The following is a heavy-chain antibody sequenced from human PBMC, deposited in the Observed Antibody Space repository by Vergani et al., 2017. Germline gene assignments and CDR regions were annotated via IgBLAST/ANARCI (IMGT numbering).Heavy chain of an antibody. CDR3: ARSQPAITNDAFDI. V-gene: IGHV4-30-2*01. Sequence: QLQLQESGSGLVKPSQTLSLTCAVSGGSISSGGYSWSWIRQPPGKGLEWIGYIYNSGSTYYNPSLKSRVTISVDMSKNQFSLKLSSVTAADTAVYYCARSQPAITNDAFDIWGQGTMVTVSS. D-gene: IGHD5-24*01. J-gene: IGHJ3*02. CDR2: IYNSGST. CDR1: GGSISSGGYS.